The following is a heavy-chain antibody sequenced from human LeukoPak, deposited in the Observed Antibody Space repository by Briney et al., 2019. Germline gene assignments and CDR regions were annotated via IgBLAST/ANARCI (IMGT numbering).Heavy chain of an antibody. CDR2: IYYSGST. J-gene: IGHJ4*02. CDR3: ARDRGHVGATDY. CDR1: GGSVSSGRYY. V-gene: IGHV4-61*01. D-gene: IGHD1-26*01. Sequence: SETLSLTCTVSGGSVSSGRYYWSWIRQPPGKGLEWIGYIYYSGSTNYNPSLKSRVTISVDTSKNQFSLKLSSVTAADTAVYYCARDRGHVGATDYWGQGTLVTVSS.